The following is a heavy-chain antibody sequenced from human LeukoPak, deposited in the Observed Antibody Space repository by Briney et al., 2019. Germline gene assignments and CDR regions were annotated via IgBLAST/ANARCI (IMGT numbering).Heavy chain of an antibody. J-gene: IGHJ3*02. CDR3: ARGLYHYGSGSYSPDALDI. D-gene: IGHD3-10*01. CDR2: TYYRSKWYN. Sequence: SQTLSLTRAISGDSVSSNSAAWNWIRQSPSRGLEWLGRTYYRSKWYNDYAVSVKSRITINPDTSKNQFTLQLNSVTPEDTAVYYCARGLYHYGSGSYSPDALDICGQGTMVTVSS. V-gene: IGHV6-1*01. CDR1: GDSVSSNSAA.